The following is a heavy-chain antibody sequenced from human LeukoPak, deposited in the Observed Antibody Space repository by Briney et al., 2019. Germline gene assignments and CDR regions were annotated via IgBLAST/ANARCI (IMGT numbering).Heavy chain of an antibody. J-gene: IGHJ4*02. V-gene: IGHV1-8*01. CDR3: ARPATMVRGVTPPGY. CDR2: MNPNSGNT. D-gene: IGHD3-10*01. CDR1: GYTFTSYD. Sequence: ASVKVSCKASGYTFTSYDINWVRQATGQGVEWMGWMNPNSGNTGYAQKFQGRVTMTRNTSISTAYMELSSLRSEDTAVYYCARPATMVRGVTPPGYWGQGTLVTVSS.